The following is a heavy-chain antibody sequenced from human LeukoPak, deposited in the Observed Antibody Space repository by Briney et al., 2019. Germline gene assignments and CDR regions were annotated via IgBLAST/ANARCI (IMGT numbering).Heavy chain of an antibody. V-gene: IGHV1-24*01. CDR3: ATDGTSVVPAARSYYYYGMDV. CDR1: GYTLTELS. J-gene: IGHJ6*02. Sequence: ASVKVSCKVSGYTLTELSMHWVRQAPGKGLEWMGGFDPEDGETIYAQKFQGRVTMTEDTSTDTAYMELSSLRSEDTAVYYCATDGTSVVPAARSYYYYGMDVWGQGTTVTVSS. CDR2: FDPEDGET. D-gene: IGHD2-2*01.